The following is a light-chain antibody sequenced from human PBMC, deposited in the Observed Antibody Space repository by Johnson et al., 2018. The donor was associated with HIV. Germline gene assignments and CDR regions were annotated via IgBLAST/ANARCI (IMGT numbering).Light chain of an antibody. J-gene: IGLJ1*01. CDR1: ISNVGNYS. CDR3: LPGNTGPRSYI. CDR2: ENN. V-gene: IGLV1-41*01. Sequence: QPVLTQPPSVSAAPGQKVTISCSGGISNVGNYSVSWYHQLPGTAPKLLIYENNIRPSGIPDRFSGSKSGSSATLGITGRRPEDEADYYCLPGNTGPRSYIFGTGTKVTVL.